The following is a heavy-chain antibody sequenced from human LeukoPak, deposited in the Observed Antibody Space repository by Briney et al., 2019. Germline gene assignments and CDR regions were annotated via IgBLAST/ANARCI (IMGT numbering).Heavy chain of an antibody. CDR3: ANRPGTLLWDY. Sequence: GGSLRLSCAASGFTYSSYGMSWVRQAPGKGLEWVSFITTSGANTFYADSVKGRFTISRDNPRNTLYMQMNSLRAEDTAVYYCANRPGTLLWDYWGQGTLVTVSS. CDR1: GFTYSSYG. CDR2: ITTSGANT. D-gene: IGHD3-10*01. V-gene: IGHV3-23*01. J-gene: IGHJ4*02.